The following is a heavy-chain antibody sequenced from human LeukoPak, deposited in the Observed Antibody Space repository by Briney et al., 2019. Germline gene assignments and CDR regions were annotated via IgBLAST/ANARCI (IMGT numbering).Heavy chain of an antibody. CDR3: ARGVSGGFNFDY. D-gene: IGHD3-16*01. CDR1: GGSLSSGCYY. V-gene: IGHV4-31*03. J-gene: IGHJ4*02. Sequence: SETLSLTCTVYGGSLSSGCYYWSWIRQHPGKGLEWIGYIYYSGSTYYNPSLKSRVTISVDTSKNQFSLKLSSVTAADTAVYYCARGVSGGFNFDYWGQGTLVTVSS. CDR2: IYYSGST.